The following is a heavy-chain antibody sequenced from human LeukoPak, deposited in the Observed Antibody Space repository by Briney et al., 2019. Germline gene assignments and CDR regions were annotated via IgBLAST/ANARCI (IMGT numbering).Heavy chain of an antibody. D-gene: IGHD3-9*01. CDR3: ARDHYVSDILTDRFDY. CDR2: IKQDGSEK. V-gene: IGHV3-7*01. J-gene: IGHJ4*02. Sequence: PGGSLRLSCAASGFTFSNAWMSWVRQAPGKGLEWVANIKQDGSEKYYVDSVKGRFTISRDNAKNSLYLQMNSLRAEDTAVYYCARDHYVSDILTDRFDYWSQGTLVTVSS. CDR1: GFTFSNAW.